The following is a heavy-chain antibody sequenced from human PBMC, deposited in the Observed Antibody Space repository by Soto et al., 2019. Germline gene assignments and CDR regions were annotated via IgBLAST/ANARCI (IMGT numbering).Heavy chain of an antibody. CDR2: ISYSGST. CDR1: GGSISSSF. CDR3: ARGHRAMEYYYYYGMDV. D-gene: IGHD5-18*01. J-gene: IGHJ6*02. Sequence: SETLSLPCCVSGGSISSSFWSWIRQPPGKELEWIGYISYSGSTTYNPSLKSRITLSVDTSKNQFSLRVASVTAADTAVYYCARGHRAMEYYYYYGMDVWGQGTTVTVSS. V-gene: IGHV4-59*01.